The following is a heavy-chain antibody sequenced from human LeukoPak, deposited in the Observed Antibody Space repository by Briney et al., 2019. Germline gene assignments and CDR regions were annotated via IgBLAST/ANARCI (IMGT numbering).Heavy chain of an antibody. CDR1: GFTFSTFS. Sequence: GGSLRLSCAASGFTFSTFSMNWVRQAPGKGLEWVSSISSSGIYMYYTDSLRGRFTISRDNAKNSQYLQMNSLRAEDTAVYYCARGMSGSYYSEVALDYWGQGTLVTVSS. J-gene: IGHJ4*02. CDR2: ISSSGIYM. CDR3: ARGMSGSYYSEVALDY. D-gene: IGHD1-26*01. V-gene: IGHV3-21*01.